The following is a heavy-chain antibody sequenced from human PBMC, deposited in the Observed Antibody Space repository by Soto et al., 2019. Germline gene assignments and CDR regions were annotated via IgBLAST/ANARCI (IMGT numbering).Heavy chain of an antibody. CDR1: GGSISSSNW. CDR3: ARVYMVRGTIIRYFDY. J-gene: IGHJ4*02. D-gene: IGHD3-10*01. CDR2: IYHSGST. Sequence: QVQLQESGPGLVKPSGTLSLTCAVSGGSISSSNWWSWVRQPPGKGLEWIGKIYHSGSTNYNPSLKSGVTISVDKSKNQFPLKLSCVTAADTAVYYCARVYMVRGTIIRYFDYWGQGTLVTVSS. V-gene: IGHV4-4*02.